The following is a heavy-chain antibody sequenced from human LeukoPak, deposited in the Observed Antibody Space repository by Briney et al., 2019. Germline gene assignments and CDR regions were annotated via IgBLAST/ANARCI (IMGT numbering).Heavy chain of an antibody. V-gene: IGHV3-23*01. J-gene: IGHJ5*02. D-gene: IGHD4-17*01. CDR1: GFTFSSYA. Sequence: GGSLRLSCAASGFTFSSYAMSWVRQAPRKGLEWVSAISGSGGSTYYADSVKGRFTISRDKSKNTLYLQMDSLRAEDTAVYYCAKVRDSATVTGRFDNWGQGTMVTVSS. CDR2: ISGSGGST. CDR3: AKVRDSATVTGRFDN.